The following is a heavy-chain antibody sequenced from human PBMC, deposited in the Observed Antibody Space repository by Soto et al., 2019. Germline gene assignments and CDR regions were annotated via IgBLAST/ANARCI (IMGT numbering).Heavy chain of an antibody. J-gene: IGHJ4*02. CDR2: IWYDGSNK. CDR1: GFTVSSYG. D-gene: IGHD3-3*01. Sequence: GGSLRLSCAACGFTVSSYGMHWVRQAPGKGLEWVAVIWYDGSNKYYADSVKGRFTISRDNSKNTLYLQMNSLRAGDTAVYYCAREDSGMRYDFWSGYFDYWGQGTLVTVSS. CDR3: AREDSGMRYDFWSGYFDY. V-gene: IGHV3-33*01.